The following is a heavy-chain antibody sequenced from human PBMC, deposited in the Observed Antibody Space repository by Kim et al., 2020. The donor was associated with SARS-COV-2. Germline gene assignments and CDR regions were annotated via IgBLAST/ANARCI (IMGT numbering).Heavy chain of an antibody. D-gene: IGHD3-9*01. CDR3: AWDNDILAWGMDV. V-gene: IGHV1-3*01. J-gene: IGHJ6*02. Sequence: KYSQKFQGRVTITRDTSASTAYMELSSLRSEDTAVYYCAWDNDILAWGMDVWGQGTTVTVSS.